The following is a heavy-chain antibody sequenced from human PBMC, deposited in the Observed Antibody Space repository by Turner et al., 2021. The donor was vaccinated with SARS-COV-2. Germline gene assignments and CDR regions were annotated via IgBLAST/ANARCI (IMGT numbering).Heavy chain of an antibody. CDR1: GYSISNYY. Sequence: APLQESGPRPMKPSETLSLPCTVFGYSISNYYWSWIRQPPGKGLEWLGNIHISGITNYNPSLKRRLVISIDTAKNQFSLNLTSVTAADTAIYYCARAYRGAITSLGYWGQGTLVTVAS. J-gene: IGHJ4*02. D-gene: IGHD3-16*02. CDR2: IHISGIT. CDR3: ARAYRGAITSLGY. V-gene: IGHV4-59*01.